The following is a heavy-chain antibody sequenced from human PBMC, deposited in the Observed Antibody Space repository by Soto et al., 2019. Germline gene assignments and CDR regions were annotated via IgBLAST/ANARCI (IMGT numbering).Heavy chain of an antibody. V-gene: IGHV3-23*01. CDR3: AKDRTPTIGWYDFDY. Sequence: PGGSLRLSCGASGFTFRSYAMSWVRQAPEKGLEWVSAIGGGGGSTYYADSVKGRFTISRDNSKNTLFLQMHSLRAEDTALYYCAKDRTPTIGWYDFDYWGQGALVTVSS. CDR1: GFTFRSYA. CDR2: IGGGGGST. J-gene: IGHJ4*02. D-gene: IGHD6-19*01.